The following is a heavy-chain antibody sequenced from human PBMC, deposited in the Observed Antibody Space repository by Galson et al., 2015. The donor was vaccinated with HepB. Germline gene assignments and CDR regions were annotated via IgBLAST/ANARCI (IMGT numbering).Heavy chain of an antibody. D-gene: IGHD4-17*01. CDR1: GFTFSSYA. CDR2: ISGSGGST. CDR3: AKDGDYGALDY. Sequence: SLRLSCAASGFTFSSYAMTWVRQAPGKGLKWVSVISGSGGSTYYADSVKGRFTISRDNSKNTLYLQMNSLRAEDTAVYYCAKDGDYGALDYWGQGTLVTVSS. V-gene: IGHV3-23*01. J-gene: IGHJ4*02.